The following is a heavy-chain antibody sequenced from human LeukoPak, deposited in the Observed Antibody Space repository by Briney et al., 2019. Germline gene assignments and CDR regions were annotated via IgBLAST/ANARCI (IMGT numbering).Heavy chain of an antibody. CDR1: GFTFSNYD. Sequence: GGSLRLSCAASGFTFSNYDMSWVRQAPGKGLEWVSAISGSGGSTYYVDSVKGRFTTSRDNPKNTLYLQMNSLRAEDTAVYYCAKDQASGYYSYYFDYWGQGTLVTVSS. CDR2: ISGSGGST. D-gene: IGHD3-22*01. V-gene: IGHV3-23*01. J-gene: IGHJ4*02. CDR3: AKDQASGYYSYYFDY.